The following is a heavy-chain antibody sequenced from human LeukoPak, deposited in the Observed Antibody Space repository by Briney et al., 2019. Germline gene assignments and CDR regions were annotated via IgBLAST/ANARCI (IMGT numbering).Heavy chain of an antibody. Sequence: SETLSLTCTVSGGSISSSSYYWSWIRQPPGKGLEWIGYIYHSGSTYYNPSLKSRVTISVDRSKNQFSLKLSSVTAADTVVYYCARDRKLGSTSRFDYWGQGTLVTVSS. J-gene: IGHJ4*02. D-gene: IGHD2-2*01. CDR1: GGSISSSSYY. V-gene: IGHV4-30-2*01. CDR2: IYHSGST. CDR3: ARDRKLGSTSRFDY.